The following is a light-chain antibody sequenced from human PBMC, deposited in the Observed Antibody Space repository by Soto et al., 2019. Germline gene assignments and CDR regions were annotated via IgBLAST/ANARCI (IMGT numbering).Light chain of an antibody. CDR2: GVS. V-gene: IGKV3-15*01. CDR1: QSVSNN. Sequence: EIVMTQSPATLSLSPGERATLSCRASQSVSNNLAWYQQKPGQAPRLLIYGVSTRATGVPARFSGSGSGAEFTLTISALQSEDFAVYYCQQYNDWPLTFGQGTKVEIK. J-gene: IGKJ1*01. CDR3: QQYNDWPLT.